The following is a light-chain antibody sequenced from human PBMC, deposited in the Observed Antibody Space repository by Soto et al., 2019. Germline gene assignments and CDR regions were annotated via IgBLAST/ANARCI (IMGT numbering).Light chain of an antibody. V-gene: IGLV4-69*01. CDR3: QTWGTGIRV. CDR2: VNSDGSH. J-gene: IGLJ3*02. Sequence: QSVLTQSPSASASLGASVKLTCTLSSGYSSSAIAWHQQRPEKGPRYLMKVNSDGSHSKGDGIPNRFSGSSSGAERYLTISSLQSEDEADYYCQTWGTGIRVFGGGTKLTVL. CDR1: SGYSSSA.